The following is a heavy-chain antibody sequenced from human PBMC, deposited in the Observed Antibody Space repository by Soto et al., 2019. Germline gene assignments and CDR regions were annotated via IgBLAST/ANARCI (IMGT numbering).Heavy chain of an antibody. CDR2: IYYSGST. D-gene: IGHD3-22*01. V-gene: IGHV4-30-4*01. Sequence: SETLSLTCTVSGGSISSGDYYWSWIRQPPGKGLEWIGYIYYSGSTYYNPSLKSRVTISVDTSKNQFSLKLSSVTAADTAVYYCASFYNRVYYGSSGYNPDYWGQGTLVTVSS. J-gene: IGHJ4*02. CDR3: ASFYNRVYYGSSGYNPDY. CDR1: GGSISSGDYY.